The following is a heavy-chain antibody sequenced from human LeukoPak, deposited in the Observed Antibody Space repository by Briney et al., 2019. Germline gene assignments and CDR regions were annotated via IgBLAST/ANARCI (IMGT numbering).Heavy chain of an antibody. D-gene: IGHD6-19*01. V-gene: IGHV3-48*04. CDR3: AKGPGAAVAKRYIQH. Sequence: PGGSLRLSCAASGFTFSSYSMNWVRQAPGKGLEWVSYISSSSSTIYYADSVKGRFTISRDNAKNSVYLQMNSLRAEDTAVYYCAKGPGAAVAKRYIQHWGQGTLVTVSS. CDR2: ISSSSSTI. CDR1: GFTFSSYS. J-gene: IGHJ1*01.